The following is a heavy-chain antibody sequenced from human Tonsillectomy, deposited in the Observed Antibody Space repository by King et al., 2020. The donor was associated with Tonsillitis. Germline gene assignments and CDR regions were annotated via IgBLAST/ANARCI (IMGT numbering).Heavy chain of an antibody. CDR2: ISSSGSTI. CDR3: ARDLDSSGFYS. CDR1: GFTFSSYE. Sequence: MQLVQSGGGLVQPGGSLRLSCAASGFTFSSYEMNWVRQAPGKGLEWVSYISSSGSTIYYADFVKGRFTISRDNAKNSLYLQMNSLRAEDTAVYYCARDLDSSGFYSWGQGTLVTVSS. J-gene: IGHJ5*01. V-gene: IGHV3-48*03. D-gene: IGHD6-19*01.